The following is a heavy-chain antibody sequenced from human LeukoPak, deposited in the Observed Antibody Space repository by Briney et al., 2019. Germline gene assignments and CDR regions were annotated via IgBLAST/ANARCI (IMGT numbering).Heavy chain of an antibody. Sequence: SVKVSCKASGGTFSSYAISWVRQAPGQGLEWMGGIIPIFGTANYAQKFQGRVTITTDESTSTAYMELSSLRSEDTAVYYCARESHMYSSSWTIDYWGQGTLVTVSS. CDR2: IIPIFGTA. CDR3: ARESHMYSSSWTIDY. J-gene: IGHJ4*02. V-gene: IGHV1-69*05. CDR1: GGTFSSYA. D-gene: IGHD6-13*01.